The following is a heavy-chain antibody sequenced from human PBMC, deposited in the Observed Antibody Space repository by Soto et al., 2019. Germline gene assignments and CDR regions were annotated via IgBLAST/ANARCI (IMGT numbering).Heavy chain of an antibody. CDR1: GGSISSGGYF. D-gene: IGHD3-10*01. Sequence: QVQLQESGPGLVKPSQTLSLTCTVSGGSISSGGYFWSWIRQHPGKGLEWIGYIYYSGSTYYNPSLKSRVTISVDTSKNQFSRNLRSVTAADTAVYYCPRSRTGGDLVRGVNWYFDLWGRGTLVTVSS. CDR2: IYYSGST. V-gene: IGHV4-31*03. CDR3: PRSRTGGDLVRGVNWYFDL. J-gene: IGHJ2*01.